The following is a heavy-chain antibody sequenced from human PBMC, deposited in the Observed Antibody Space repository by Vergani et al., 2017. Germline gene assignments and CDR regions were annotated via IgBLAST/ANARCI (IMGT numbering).Heavy chain of an antibody. CDR2: ISPDGFST. CDR3: AREPPLTGFLDY. D-gene: IGHD3-9*01. J-gene: IGHJ4*02. V-gene: IGHV1-46*03. CDR1: GYTFTGYY. Sequence: QVQLVQSGAEVGKPGASVKISCKAYGYTFTGYYIHWVRQAPEQGLEWVGVISPDGFSTFYAQKFQGRVHMTRDTSTSTVYVELTSLRSDDTAVYYCAREPPLTGFLDYWGQGTLVTVSS.